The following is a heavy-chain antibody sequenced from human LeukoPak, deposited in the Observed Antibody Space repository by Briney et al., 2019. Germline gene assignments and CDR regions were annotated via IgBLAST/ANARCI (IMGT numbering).Heavy chain of an antibody. CDR3: ARDRRGRHYDFWSGSVYGMDV. CDR1: GGSFSGYY. Sequence: SETLSLTCAVYGGSFSGYYWSWIRQPPGKGLEWIGEINHSGSTNYNPSLKSRVTISVDTSKNQFSLKLSSVTAADTAVYYCARDRRGRHYDFWSGSVYGMDVWGQGTTVTVSS. CDR2: INHSGST. J-gene: IGHJ6*02. D-gene: IGHD3-3*01. V-gene: IGHV4-34*01.